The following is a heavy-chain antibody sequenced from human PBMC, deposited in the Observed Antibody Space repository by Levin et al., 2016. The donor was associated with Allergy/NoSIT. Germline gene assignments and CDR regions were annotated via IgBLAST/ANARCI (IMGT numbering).Heavy chain of an antibody. Sequence: SETLSLTCTVSGGSISSSSYYWGWIRQPPGKGLEWIGSIYYSGSTYYNPSLKSRVTISVDTSKNQFSLKLSSVTAADTAVYYCASQNYDFWSGYSVDPWGQGTLVTVSS. V-gene: IGHV4-39*01. CDR2: IYYSGST. CDR1: GGSISSSSYY. D-gene: IGHD3-3*01. CDR3: ASQNYDFWSGYSVDP. J-gene: IGHJ5*02.